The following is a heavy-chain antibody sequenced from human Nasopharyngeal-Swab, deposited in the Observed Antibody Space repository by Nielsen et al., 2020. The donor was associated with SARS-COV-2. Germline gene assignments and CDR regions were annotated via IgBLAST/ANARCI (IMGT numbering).Heavy chain of an antibody. V-gene: IGHV3-11*05. J-gene: IGHJ4*02. D-gene: IGHD3-10*01. CDR3: ARGSIRGIIISDFDY. CDR2: ISSSSYT. Sequence: GGSLRLSCAASGFTFSDYYMSWIRQAPGKGLEWVSYISSSSYTNYADSVKGRFTIPRDNAKNSLYLQMNSLRADDTAVYYCARGSIRGIIISDFDYWGQGTLVTVSS. CDR1: GFTFSDYY.